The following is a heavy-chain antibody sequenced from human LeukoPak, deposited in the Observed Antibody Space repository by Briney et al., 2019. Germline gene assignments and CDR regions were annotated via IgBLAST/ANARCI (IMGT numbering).Heavy chain of an antibody. CDR3: ARAGRYDFGDYGWNY. J-gene: IGHJ4*02. V-gene: IGHV3-7*01. CDR2: IKQDGSEK. Sequence: GGSLRLSCAASGFTFSSYYMSWVRQAPGKGLEWVANIKQDGSEKQYVDSVKGRFTISRDNVENSLYLQMNSLSAEDTGVYYCARAGRYDFGDYGWNYWGQGALVTVSS. D-gene: IGHD4-17*01. CDR1: GFTFSSYY.